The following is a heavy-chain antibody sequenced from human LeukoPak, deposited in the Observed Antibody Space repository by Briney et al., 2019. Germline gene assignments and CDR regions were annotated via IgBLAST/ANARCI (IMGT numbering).Heavy chain of an antibody. CDR3: AKGGSGWYTIDAFDI. CDR1: GFTFSSYA. V-gene: IGHV3-23*01. J-gene: IGHJ3*02. Sequence: GGSLRLSCAASGFTFSSYAMSWVRQAPGKGLEWVSAISGSGGSTYYADSVKGWFTISRDNSKNTLYLQMNSLRAEDTAVYYCAKGGSGWYTIDAFDIWGQGTMVTVSS. D-gene: IGHD6-19*01. CDR2: ISGSGGST.